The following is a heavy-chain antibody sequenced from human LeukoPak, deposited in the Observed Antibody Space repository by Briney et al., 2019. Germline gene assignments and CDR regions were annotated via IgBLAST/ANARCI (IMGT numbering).Heavy chain of an antibody. Sequence: GASVTVSCKASGGTFSSYAISWVRQAPGQGLEWMGRIIPILGIANYAQKFQGRVTITADKSTSTAYMELSSLRSEDTAVYYCASSHITIFGVVIRLPLDYWGQGTLVTVSS. J-gene: IGHJ4*02. V-gene: IGHV1-69*04. CDR1: GGTFSSYA. D-gene: IGHD3-3*01. CDR2: IIPILGIA. CDR3: ASSHITIFGVVIRLPLDY.